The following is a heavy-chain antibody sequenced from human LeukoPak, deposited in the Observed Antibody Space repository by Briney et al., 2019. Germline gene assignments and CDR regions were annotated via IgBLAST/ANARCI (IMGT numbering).Heavy chain of an antibody. D-gene: IGHD1-20*01. CDR3: AKKMSITAASQVDY. J-gene: IGHJ4*02. CDR1: GFTFSSYS. V-gene: IGHV3-23*01. Sequence: GGPLRLSCAASGFTFSSYSMSWVRQAPGKGLEWVSAISSSGGGTDYTDSVKGRFTISRDNSKNTLYLQMNSLRAEDTAVYYCAKKMSITAASQVDYWGQGTLVTVSS. CDR2: ISSSGGGT.